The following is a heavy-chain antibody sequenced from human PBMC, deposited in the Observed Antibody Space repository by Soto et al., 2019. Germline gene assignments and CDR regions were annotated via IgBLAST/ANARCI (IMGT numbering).Heavy chain of an antibody. CDR2: IYYSGNT. V-gene: IGHV4-59*01. CDR1: GGSISNYY. J-gene: IGHJ4*02. CDR3: ARQSTAWPSSDS. Sequence: SETLSLTCTVSGGSISNYYWSWIRQPPGKGLEWIGYIYYSGNTNYNPSLKSRVTISVDTSKKQFSLKVSAVTAADTAVYYCARQSTAWPSSDSWGQGTLVTVSS. D-gene: IGHD2-2*01.